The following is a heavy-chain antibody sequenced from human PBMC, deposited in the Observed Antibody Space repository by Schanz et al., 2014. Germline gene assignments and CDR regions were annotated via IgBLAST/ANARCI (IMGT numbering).Heavy chain of an antibody. Sequence: QVQLVQSGAEVKKPGASVKVSCKASGYTFTSYGISWVRQAPGQGLEWMGWISAYNGNTKYPQKLQGRVTMTTDTSTSTAYMELRSLRSDDTAVYYCARDAADFYDILTEEDDWGQGTLGTVSS. J-gene: IGHJ4*02. V-gene: IGHV1-18*01. CDR1: GYTFTSYG. CDR2: ISAYNGNT. CDR3: ARDAADFYDILTEEDD. D-gene: IGHD3-9*01.